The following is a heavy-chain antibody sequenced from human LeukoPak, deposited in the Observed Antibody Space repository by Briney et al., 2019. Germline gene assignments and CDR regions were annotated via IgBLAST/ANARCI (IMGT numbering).Heavy chain of an antibody. CDR2: INSDGSST. CDR1: GFTFSSYW. D-gene: IGHD6-13*01. J-gene: IGHJ4*02. Sequence: GGSLRLSCAASGFTFSSYWMHWVRQAPGKGLVWVSRINSDGSSTSYADSVKGRFTISRDNAKNTLYLQMNSLRAEDTAVYYCAKSTGYSTTGRDFDSWGRGTLVTVTS. V-gene: IGHV3-74*01. CDR3: AKSTGYSTTGRDFDS.